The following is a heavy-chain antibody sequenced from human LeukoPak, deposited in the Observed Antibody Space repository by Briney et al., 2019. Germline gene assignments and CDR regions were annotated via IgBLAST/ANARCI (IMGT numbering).Heavy chain of an antibody. CDR3: ARVPDIVVVVAATPVSDY. CDR2: INPNSGGT. Sequence: GASVKVSCKASGYTFTGYYMHWVRQAPGQGLEWMGWINPNSGGTNYAQKFQGRVTMTRDTSISTAYMELSRLRSDDTAVYYCARVPDIVVVVAATPVSDYWGQGTLVTVSS. CDR1: GYTFTGYY. D-gene: IGHD2-15*01. J-gene: IGHJ4*02. V-gene: IGHV1-2*02.